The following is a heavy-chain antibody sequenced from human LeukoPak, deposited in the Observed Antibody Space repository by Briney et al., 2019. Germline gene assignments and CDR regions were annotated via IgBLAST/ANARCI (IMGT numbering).Heavy chain of an antibody. J-gene: IGHJ3*01. CDR3: ASLRKRGGAFDL. CDR1: GDSITGYY. Sequence: SETLSLTCSVSGDSITGYYWGWIRQPPGKGLEWIGNIYYTGNTYYSSSLKSRVTISLDTSKNQFSLTVISMTAADTAAYYCASLRKRGGAFDLWGQGTVVTVSS. CDR2: IYYTGNT. V-gene: IGHV4-39*07.